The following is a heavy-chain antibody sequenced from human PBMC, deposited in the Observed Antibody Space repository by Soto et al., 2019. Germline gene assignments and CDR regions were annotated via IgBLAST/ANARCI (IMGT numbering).Heavy chain of an antibody. V-gene: IGHV3-33*01. Sequence: QLQLVESGGGVVQPGRSLRLSCAASGFTFSNYGMHWVRQAPGKGLEWVAVIWNDGDKKYYEDTVKGRFTISRDNSDNTLFLQMNSLTAEDSAVYYCVRGGKTAGAFDIWGQGTMVTVSS. CDR3: VRGGKTAGAFDI. J-gene: IGHJ3*02. D-gene: IGHD3-16*01. CDR2: IWNDGDKK. CDR1: GFTFSNYG.